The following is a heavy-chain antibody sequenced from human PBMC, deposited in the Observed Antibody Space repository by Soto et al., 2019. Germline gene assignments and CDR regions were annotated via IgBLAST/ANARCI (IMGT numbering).Heavy chain of an antibody. D-gene: IGHD3-3*01. CDR1: GFTFSSYA. J-gene: IGHJ4*02. CDR3: AKTPGTIFGVVITPFDY. V-gene: IGHV3-23*01. CDR2: ISGSGGST. Sequence: PGGSLRLSCAASGFTFSSYAMSWVRQAPGKGLEWVSAISGSGGSTYYADSVKGRFTISRDSSKNTLYLQMNSLRAEDTAVYYCAKTPGTIFGVVITPFDYWGQGTLVTVSS.